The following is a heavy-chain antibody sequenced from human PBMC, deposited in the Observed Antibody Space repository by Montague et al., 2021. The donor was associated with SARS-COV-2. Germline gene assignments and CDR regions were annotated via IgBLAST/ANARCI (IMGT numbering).Heavy chain of an antibody. CDR3: ASPTYYCGSSGSDGFDI. J-gene: IGHJ3*02. Sequence: SETLSLTCTVSGGSISSSSYYWGWIRQPPGKGLEWIGSIYYSGSTYYNPSLKSRVTISVDTSKNQFSLKLSSVTAADTAVYYCASPTYYCGSSGSDGFDIWGQGTMVTISS. V-gene: IGHV4-39*01. D-gene: IGHD3-22*01. CDR2: IYYSGST. CDR1: GGSISSSSYY.